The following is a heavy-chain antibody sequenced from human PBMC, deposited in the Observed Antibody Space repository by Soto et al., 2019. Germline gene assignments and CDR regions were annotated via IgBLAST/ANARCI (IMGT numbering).Heavy chain of an antibody. CDR2: ISWNSGSI. J-gene: IGHJ4*02. Sequence: GGSLRLSCAASGFTFDDYAMHWVRQAPGKGLEWVSGISWNSGSIGYADSVKGRFTISRDNAKNSLYLQMNSLRAEDTALYYCAKAKTPLYYGSGSYQYYFDYWGQGTLVTVSS. CDR3: AKAKTPLYYGSGSYQYYFDY. CDR1: GFTFDDYA. V-gene: IGHV3-9*01. D-gene: IGHD3-10*01.